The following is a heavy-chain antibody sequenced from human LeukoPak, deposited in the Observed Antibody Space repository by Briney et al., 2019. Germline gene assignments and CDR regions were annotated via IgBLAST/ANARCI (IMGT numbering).Heavy chain of an antibody. V-gene: IGHV3-23*01. Sequence: PGESLRLSCAASGFTFITYAMSWVRQAPGKGLEWVSGISGNGGRTLYADSVKGRFTISRDNSKNTLYLQMNSLRAEDTAVYYCAKQHYYDSGSYYYWGQGTLVTVSS. D-gene: IGHD3-10*01. CDR1: GFTFITYA. CDR2: ISGNGGRT. CDR3: AKQHYYDSGSYYY. J-gene: IGHJ4*02.